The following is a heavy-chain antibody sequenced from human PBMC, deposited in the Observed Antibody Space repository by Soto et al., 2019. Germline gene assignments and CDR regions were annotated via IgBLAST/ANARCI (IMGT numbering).Heavy chain of an antibody. Sequence: GGSLRLSCAASGFTFSSYWMSWVRQAPGKGLEWVANIKEDGSEKNYVDSVKGQFTISRDNAKNSLYLQMNSLGAEDTAAYYCAPHVSCSGGSCQYDAFAIRGQGTMVTVSS. CDR1: GFTFSSYW. CDR3: APHVSCSGGSCQYDAFAI. D-gene: IGHD2-15*01. J-gene: IGHJ3*02. CDR2: IKEDGSEK. V-gene: IGHV3-7*03.